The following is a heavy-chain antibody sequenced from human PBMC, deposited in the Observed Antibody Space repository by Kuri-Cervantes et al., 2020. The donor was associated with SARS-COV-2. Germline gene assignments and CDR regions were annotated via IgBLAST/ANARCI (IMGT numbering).Heavy chain of an antibody. CDR3: ARDPNYDSSGYYGLTFDY. J-gene: IGHJ4*02. CDR2: ISAYNGNT. Sequence: ASVKVSCKDSGYTFTSYGISWVRQAPGQGLEWMGWISAYNGNTNYAQKLQGRVTMTTDTSTSTAYTELRSLRSDDTAVYYCARDPNYDSSGYYGLTFDYWGQGTLVTVSS. V-gene: IGHV1-18*01. D-gene: IGHD3-22*01. CDR1: GYTFTSYG.